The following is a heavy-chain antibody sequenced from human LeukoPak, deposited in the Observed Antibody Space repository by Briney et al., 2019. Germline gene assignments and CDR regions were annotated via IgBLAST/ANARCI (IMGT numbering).Heavy chain of an antibody. CDR2: ISYDGSNK. CDR1: GFTFSSYA. V-gene: IGHV3-30*04. D-gene: IGHD6-19*01. CDR3: AKEDSSGCHDY. J-gene: IGHJ4*02. Sequence: AGRSLRLSCAASGFTFSSYAMHWVRQAPGKGLEWVAVISYDGSNKYYADSVKGRFTISRDNSKNTLYLQMNSLRAEDTAVYYCAKEDSSGCHDYWGQGTLVTVSS.